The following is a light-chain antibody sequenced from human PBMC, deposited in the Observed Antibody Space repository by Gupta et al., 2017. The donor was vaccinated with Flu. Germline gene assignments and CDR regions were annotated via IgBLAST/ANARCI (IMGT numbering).Light chain of an antibody. J-gene: IGKJ5*01. CDR3: QQRSSWPT. Sequence: PGERATLSCRASQSVTRYLAWYQQKPGQAPRLRICDASNRATGIPARFSGSGSGTEFTLTIDSLVPEDFAGYYCQQRSSWPTFGQGTRLEIK. CDR1: QSVTRY. V-gene: IGKV3-11*01. CDR2: DAS.